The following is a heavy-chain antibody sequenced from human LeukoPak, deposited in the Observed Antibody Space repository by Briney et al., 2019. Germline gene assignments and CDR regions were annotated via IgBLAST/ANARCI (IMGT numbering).Heavy chain of an antibody. V-gene: IGHV3-30*07. D-gene: IGHD6-13*01. CDR3: ARVPATGTAFDD. CDR2: ISYDGSNK. Sequence: PGGSLRLSCAASGFSFSYYAMHWVRQAPGKGLEWVALISYDGSNKDYADSVKGRFTISRDNSKNTLFLHMNSLRAEDTAVYYCARVPATGTAFDDWGQGTLVTVSS. CDR1: GFSFSYYA. J-gene: IGHJ4*02.